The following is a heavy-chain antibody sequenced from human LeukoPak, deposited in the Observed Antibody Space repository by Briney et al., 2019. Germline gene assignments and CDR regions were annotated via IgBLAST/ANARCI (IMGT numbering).Heavy chain of an antibody. CDR3: ARDSKSPYDYYGMDV. V-gene: IGHV3-48*03. Sequence: PGGSLRLSCAASGFTFSSYEMNWVRQAPGRGLEWISYISSSGSTVYYADSVKGRFIISRDNAKNSLYLQMNSLRAEDTAVYYCARDSKSPYDYYGMDVWGQGTTVTVSS. CDR1: GFTFSSYE. J-gene: IGHJ6*02. CDR2: ISSSGSTV.